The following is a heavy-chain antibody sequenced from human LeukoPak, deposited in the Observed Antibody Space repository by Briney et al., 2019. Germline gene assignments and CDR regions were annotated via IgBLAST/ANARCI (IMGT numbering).Heavy chain of an antibody. D-gene: IGHD3-22*01. CDR3: AREGYYDSSGYPFDY. Sequence: SETLSLTCTVSGGSISSYYWSWIRQPAGKGLEWIGRIYTSGSTNYNPSLKSRVTMSVDTSKNQFSLKLSSVTAADTAVYYCAREGYYDSSGYPFDYWGQGTLVTVSS. J-gene: IGHJ4*02. V-gene: IGHV4-4*07. CDR2: IYTSGST. CDR1: GGSISSYY.